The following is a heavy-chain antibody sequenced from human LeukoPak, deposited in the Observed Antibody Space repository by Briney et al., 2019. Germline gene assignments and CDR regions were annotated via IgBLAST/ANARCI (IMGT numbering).Heavy chain of an antibody. CDR3: ARTGADCSSTSCYTGYYYYYMDV. CDR1: GYTFTGYY. J-gene: IGHJ6*03. Sequence: ASVKVSCKASGYTFTGYYMHWVRQAPGQGLEWMGWINPNSGGTNYAQKFQGRVTMTRDTPISTAYMELSRLRSDDTAVYYCARTGADCSSTSCYTGYYYYYMDVWGKGTTVTVSS. D-gene: IGHD2-2*02. CDR2: INPNSGGT. V-gene: IGHV1-2*02.